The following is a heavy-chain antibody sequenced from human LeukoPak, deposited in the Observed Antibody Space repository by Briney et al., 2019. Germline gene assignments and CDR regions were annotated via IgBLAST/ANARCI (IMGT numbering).Heavy chain of an antibody. V-gene: IGHV4-59*08. Sequence: SETPSLTCTVSGGSISSYYWSWIRQPPGKGLEWIAYISGIGSINYNPSLKSRVTISLDTSKNQFSLKLSSVTAADTAVYYCAGHHPRNTVDFWGQGTLVTVSS. CDR2: ISGIGSI. D-gene: IGHD2/OR15-2a*01. CDR3: AGHHPRNTVDF. CDR1: GGSISSYY. J-gene: IGHJ4*02.